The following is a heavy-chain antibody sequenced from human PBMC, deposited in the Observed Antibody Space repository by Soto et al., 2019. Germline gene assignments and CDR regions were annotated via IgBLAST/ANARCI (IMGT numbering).Heavy chain of an antibody. CDR3: ARVSTAKRYSSAWY. V-gene: IGHV3-48*03. D-gene: IGHD6-19*01. CDR1: GFTVSSYE. Sequence: PGGYLRLSSAASGFTVSSYEMNWVRQAPGKGLEWVSYISSSGSTIYYADSVKGRFTISRDNAKNSLYLQMNSLRAEDKAAYYCARVSTAKRYSSAWY. J-gene: IGHJ2*01. CDR2: ISSSGSTI.